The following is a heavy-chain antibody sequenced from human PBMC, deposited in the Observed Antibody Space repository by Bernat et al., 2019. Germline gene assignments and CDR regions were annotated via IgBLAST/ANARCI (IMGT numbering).Heavy chain of an antibody. J-gene: IGHJ3*02. D-gene: IGHD2/OR15-2a*01. CDR1: RFTFSSYG. Sequence: QVQLVESGGGVVQPGRSLRLSCAASRFTFSSYGMHWVRQAPGKGLEWVAVIWYDGSNKYYADSVKGRFTISRDNSKNTLYLQMNSLRAEDTAVYYCAKRADFNAFDIWGQGTMVTVSS. V-gene: IGHV3-33*06. CDR2: IWYDGSNK. CDR3: AKRADFNAFDI.